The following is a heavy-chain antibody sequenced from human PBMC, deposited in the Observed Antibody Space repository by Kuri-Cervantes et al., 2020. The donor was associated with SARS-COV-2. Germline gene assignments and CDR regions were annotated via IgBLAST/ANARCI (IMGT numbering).Heavy chain of an antibody. V-gene: IGHV5-51*01. Sequence: GSLRLSCKGSGYKFPAYWIAWVRQMPGKGLECMGIIYPADSDTRYSPSFQGQVTISADKSINTAYLQWNNLKASDTAMYYCARLPVSGDHYFDYWGQGTPVTVSS. CDR1: GYKFPAYW. D-gene: IGHD2-21*01. J-gene: IGHJ4*02. CDR3: ARLPVSGDHYFDY. CDR2: IYPADSDT.